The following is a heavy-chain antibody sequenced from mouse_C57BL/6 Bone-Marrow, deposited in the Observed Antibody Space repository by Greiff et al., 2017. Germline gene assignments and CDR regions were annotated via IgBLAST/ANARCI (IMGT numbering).Heavy chain of an antibody. D-gene: IGHD1-1*01. CDR1: GYTFTSYW. J-gene: IGHJ4*01. V-gene: IGHV1-72*01. CDR2: IDPNTGGT. CDR3: ARGVYYYVSDAMDY. Sequence: QVQLQQPGAELVKPGASVKLSCKASGYTFTSYWMHWVKQRPGRGLAWIGRIDPNTGGTTYHEQFKSKDTLTVDKHSSTAYLQLRILTSEASAVYSYARGVYYYVSDAMDYWGQGTSVTVSS.